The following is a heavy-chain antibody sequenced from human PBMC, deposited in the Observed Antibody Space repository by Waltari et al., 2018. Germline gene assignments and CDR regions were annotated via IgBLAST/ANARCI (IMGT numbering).Heavy chain of an antibody. V-gene: IGHV4-39*01. CDR3: ARRVNFDWVKGDYFDY. CDR1: GGSISSSSYY. CDR2: IYYSGST. Sequence: QLQLQESGPGLVKPSETLSLTCTVSGGSISSSSYYWGWIRQPPGQGLEWIGSIYYSGSTYYNPARKSRVTIAVDTAKNQFSLKLSSVTAADTAVYYCARRVNFDWVKGDYFDYWGQGTLVTVSS. J-gene: IGHJ4*02. D-gene: IGHD3-9*01.